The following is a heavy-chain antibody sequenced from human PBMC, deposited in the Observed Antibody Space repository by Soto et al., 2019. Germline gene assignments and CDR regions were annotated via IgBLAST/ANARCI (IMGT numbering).Heavy chain of an antibody. V-gene: IGHV4-39*01. Sequence: PSATLSLASPVSGGSISSSSYYWGSLRPPPGNRLESIGSIYYSGSTYYNPSLKSRVTIPVDTSKNQFSLKLGSVTPADTAVYYCAGIRPIYGMDVWGQGTTVT. J-gene: IGHJ6*02. CDR1: GGSISSSSYY. CDR2: IYYSGST. CDR3: AGIRPIYGMDV.